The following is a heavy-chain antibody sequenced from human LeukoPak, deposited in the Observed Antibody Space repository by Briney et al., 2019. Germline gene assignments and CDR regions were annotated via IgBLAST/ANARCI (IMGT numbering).Heavy chain of an antibody. V-gene: IGHV4-59*11. CDR3: AGDRVARFWFDP. CDR2: IYYSGST. Sequence: SETLSLTCTVSGGSISSHYWSWIRQPPGKGLEWIGYIYYSGSTNYNPSLKSRVTISVDTSKNQFSLKLSSVTAADTAVYYCAGDRVARFWFDPWGQGTLVTVSS. CDR1: GGSISSHY. J-gene: IGHJ5*02.